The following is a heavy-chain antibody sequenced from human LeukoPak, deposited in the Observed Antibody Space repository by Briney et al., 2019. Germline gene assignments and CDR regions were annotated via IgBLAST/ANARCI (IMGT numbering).Heavy chain of an antibody. Sequence: ASVKVSCKASGGTFSSYAISWVRQAPGQGLEWMGGIIPIFGTANYAQKFQGRVTITTDESTSTAYMELCSLGSEDTAVYYCARGLPGYYFDYWGQGTLVTVSS. CDR1: GGTFSSYA. CDR2: IIPIFGTA. D-gene: IGHD2-21*02. V-gene: IGHV1-69*05. CDR3: ARGLPGYYFDY. J-gene: IGHJ4*02.